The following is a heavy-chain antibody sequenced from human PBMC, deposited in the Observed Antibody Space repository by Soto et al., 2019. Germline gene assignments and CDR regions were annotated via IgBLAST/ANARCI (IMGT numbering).Heavy chain of an antibody. CDR3: VRGTMAPGLDH. J-gene: IGHJ4*02. Sequence: QTLGKGLEWVANIKGDGSEKYYVDSLKGRFTISRDNAKNSLYLHMNSLRAEDTAVYYCVRGTMAPGLDHWGQGILVTVSS. V-gene: IGHV3-7*01. CDR2: IKGDGSEK. D-gene: IGHD3-3*01.